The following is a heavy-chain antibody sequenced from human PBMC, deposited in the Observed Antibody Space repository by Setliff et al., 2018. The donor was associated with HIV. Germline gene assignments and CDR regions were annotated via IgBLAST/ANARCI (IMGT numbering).Heavy chain of an antibody. D-gene: IGHD6-19*01. V-gene: IGHV1-18*01. J-gene: IGHJ6*02. CDR1: GYTFLTYG. CDR3: ARLGSGWSDSYYYAMDV. Sequence: GASVKVSCKASGYTFLTYGTSWVRQAPGHGLEWMGWISPYNGHTNYAQNFQGRVTMTTDTSTSRAYMELRSLRSDDTAAYFCARLGSGWSDSYYYAMDVWGQGTTVTVSS. CDR2: ISPYNGHT.